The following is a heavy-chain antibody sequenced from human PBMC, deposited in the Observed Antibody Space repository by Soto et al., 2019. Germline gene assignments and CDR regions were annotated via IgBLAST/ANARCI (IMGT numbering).Heavy chain of an antibody. CDR2: IYYSGST. CDR3: AISYYYDSRGYYPVDY. V-gene: IGHV4-39*01. CDR1: GGSISSSSYY. D-gene: IGHD3-22*01. Sequence: SETLSLTCTVSGGSISSSSYYWGWIRQPPGKGLEWIGTIYYSGSTYYNPSLMSRVTISVDTSKNQFSLTLGSVTAADTAVYYCAISYYYDSRGYYPVDYWGQGTLVTVS. J-gene: IGHJ4*02.